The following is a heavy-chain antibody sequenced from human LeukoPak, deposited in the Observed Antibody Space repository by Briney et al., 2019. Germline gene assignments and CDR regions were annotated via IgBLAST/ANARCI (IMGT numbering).Heavy chain of an antibody. Sequence: ASVKVSCKASGYSFTSYAIHWVRQAPGQRLEWMGWINGGSGNTKYSQKLQGRVTITRDTSANTAYMELSSLRSEDTAAYYCAVSLPTVGAFHIWGQGTMVTVSS. J-gene: IGHJ3*02. CDR3: AVSLPTVGAFHI. V-gene: IGHV1-3*01. CDR2: INGGSGNT. CDR1: GYSFTSYA. D-gene: IGHD2-2*01.